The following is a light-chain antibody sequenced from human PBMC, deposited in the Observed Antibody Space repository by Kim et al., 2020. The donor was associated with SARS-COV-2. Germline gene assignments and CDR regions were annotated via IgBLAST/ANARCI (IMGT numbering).Light chain of an antibody. J-gene: IGLJ2*01. CDR1: KLGDKY. Sequence: VSVSPGQTACITCSGDKLGDKYACWYQQKPGQSPVLVIYQDSKRPSGIPERFSGSNSGNTATLTISGTQAMDEADYYCQAWDSGVVFGGGTQLTVL. CDR2: QDS. CDR3: QAWDSGVV. V-gene: IGLV3-1*01.